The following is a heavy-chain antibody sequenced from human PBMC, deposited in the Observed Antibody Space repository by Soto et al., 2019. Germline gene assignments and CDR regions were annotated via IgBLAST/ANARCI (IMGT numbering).Heavy chain of an antibody. D-gene: IGHD3-3*01. CDR1: GYTFSSYG. CDR3: ARVDYDFWSGYPKGYFDY. CDR2: ISAYNGNT. V-gene: IGHV1-18*01. Sequence: GASMKGSCKASGYTFSSYGISWVREAPGPRLEWMGWISAYNGNTDFAQKFQDRVTMTTDTSTSSAYLELRSLRSDDTAIYYCARVDYDFWSGYPKGYFDYWGQGTLVTVSS. J-gene: IGHJ4*02.